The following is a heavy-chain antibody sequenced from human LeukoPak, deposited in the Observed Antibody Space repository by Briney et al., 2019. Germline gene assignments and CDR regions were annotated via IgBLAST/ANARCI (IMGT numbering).Heavy chain of an antibody. V-gene: IGHV4-34*01. CDR1: GGSFSGYY. CDR3: GRGPRRFVVTRLCSDY. J-gene: IGHJ4*02. CDR2: INHSGST. D-gene: IGHD2-21*01. Sequence: SETLSLTCAVHGGSFSGYYWSWIRQPPGKGREWIGEINHSGSTNYNPSLKSRVTISVDTSKNQFSLKLSSVTAADTAVYYCGRGPRRFVVTRLCSDYWGQGTLVTVSS.